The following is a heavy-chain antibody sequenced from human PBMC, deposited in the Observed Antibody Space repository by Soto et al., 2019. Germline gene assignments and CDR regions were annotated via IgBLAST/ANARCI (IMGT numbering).Heavy chain of an antibody. CDR1: GFTFSDYY. V-gene: IGHV3-11*01. CDR3: AREKYSSGWPHDAFDI. J-gene: IGHJ3*02. D-gene: IGHD6-19*01. Sequence: GGSLRLSCAASGFTFSDYYMSWIRQAPGKGLEWVSYISSSGSTIYYADSVKGRFTISRDKAKNSLYLQMNSLRAEDTAVYYCAREKYSSGWPHDAFDIWGQGTMVTVSS. CDR2: ISSSGSTI.